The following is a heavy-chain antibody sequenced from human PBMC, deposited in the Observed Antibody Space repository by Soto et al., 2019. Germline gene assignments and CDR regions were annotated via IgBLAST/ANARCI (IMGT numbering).Heavy chain of an antibody. Sequence: ASVKVSCKASGYTFTSYGISWVRQAPGQGLEWMGWISAYNGNTNYAQKLQGRVTMTTDTSTSTAYMELRSLRSDDTAVYYCARVGIWGPITIFGVVDYWGQGTLVTVSS. CDR2: ISAYNGNT. D-gene: IGHD3-3*01. CDR3: ARVGIWGPITIFGVVDY. V-gene: IGHV1-18*01. CDR1: GYTFTSYG. J-gene: IGHJ4*02.